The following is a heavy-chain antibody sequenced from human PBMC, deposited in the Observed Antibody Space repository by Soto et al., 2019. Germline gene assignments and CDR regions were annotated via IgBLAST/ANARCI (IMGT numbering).Heavy chain of an antibody. J-gene: IGHJ6*02. Sequence: GESLKISCKGSGYRFNNYWIGWVRQVPGKGLDWIGMIYPGDSDTTYSPSFQGQVTMSADKSTSTAYLEWSSLKASDTATYYCARQGSNGAYVYFPMDVWGQGTTV. V-gene: IGHV5-51*01. D-gene: IGHD3-16*01. CDR1: GYRFNNYW. CDR2: IYPGDSDT. CDR3: ARQGSNGAYVYFPMDV.